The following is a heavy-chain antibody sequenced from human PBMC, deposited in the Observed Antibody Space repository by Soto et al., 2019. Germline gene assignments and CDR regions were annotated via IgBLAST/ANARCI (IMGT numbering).Heavy chain of an antibody. Sequence: QMQVVQSGPEVKKPGTSVKVSCETSGFTFSNSAVQWVRQARGQRLEWVGWIVVGRGNTNYAQKFQERVTITRDMSTNTAYMELSSLGSEDTAVYYCAAEVYSGGDCCHFDYWGQGTLVTVSS. CDR3: AAEVYSGGDCCHFDY. V-gene: IGHV1-58*01. J-gene: IGHJ4*02. CDR1: GFTFSNSA. D-gene: IGHD2-21*02. CDR2: IVVGRGNT.